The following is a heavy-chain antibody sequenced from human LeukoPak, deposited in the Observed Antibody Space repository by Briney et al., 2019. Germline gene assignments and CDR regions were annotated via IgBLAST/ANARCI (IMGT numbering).Heavy chain of an antibody. Sequence: QSGGSLRLSCAASGFTFSSYAMSWVRQAPGKGREWVSSIRGDGSQTYCADSVRGRFTISRDNSKNTLFLQMSSLTADDTAIYYCAKTLQWLALIDYWGQGTLVTVSS. J-gene: IGHJ4*02. V-gene: IGHV3-23*01. D-gene: IGHD6-19*01. CDR1: GFTFSSYA. CDR3: AKTLQWLALIDY. CDR2: IRGDGSQT.